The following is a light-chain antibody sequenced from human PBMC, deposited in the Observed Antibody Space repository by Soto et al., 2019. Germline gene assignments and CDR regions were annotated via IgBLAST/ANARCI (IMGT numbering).Light chain of an antibody. CDR1: QSISSW. CDR3: QQYRYYSRT. J-gene: IGKJ2*01. CDR2: GAS. V-gene: IGKV1-5*01. Sequence: DIQLTQSPSTLSASVADRINIXRRASQSISSWLAWYQQKPGKAPKLLIYGASNVETGVPSRFSGRGSGTEFSLTISSLQPDDFGTYYCQQYRYYSRTFGQGTKVDI.